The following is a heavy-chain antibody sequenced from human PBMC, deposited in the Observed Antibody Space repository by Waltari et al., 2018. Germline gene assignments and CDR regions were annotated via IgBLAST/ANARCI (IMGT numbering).Heavy chain of an antibody. Sequence: QVQLQESGPGLVKPSENLARTCTVSGASIGSAPYYWNWIRQSAGEGLEGIGRVASTGTTDSTPSLSGRVIISAGTSKNQFSLKLHSVNATDTATYYCTSGYQLLRPLDAFGFWGLGTMVTVSS. D-gene: IGHD2-2*01. CDR3: TSGYQLLRPLDAFGF. J-gene: IGHJ3*01. V-gene: IGHV4-61*02. CDR2: VASTGTT. CDR1: GASIGSAPYY.